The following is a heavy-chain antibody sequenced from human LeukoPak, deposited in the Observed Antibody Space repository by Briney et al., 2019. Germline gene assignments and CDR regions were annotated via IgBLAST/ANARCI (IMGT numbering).Heavy chain of an antibody. CDR2: IKTRTESYDI. CDR1: GFPFSDFD. D-gene: IGHD3-16*02. J-gene: IGHJ4*02. Sequence: GGSLRLSCVASGFPFSDFDVHWVRQASGEGLEWVGRIKTRTESYDIAYAASVKGRFTISRDDSKNTAYLQMDSLRTEGTAVFYCAKDRGYWGQGTLVTVSS. V-gene: IGHV3-73*01. CDR3: AKDRGY.